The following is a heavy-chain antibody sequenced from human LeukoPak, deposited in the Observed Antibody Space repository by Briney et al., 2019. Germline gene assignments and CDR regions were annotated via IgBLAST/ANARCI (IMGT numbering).Heavy chain of an antibody. V-gene: IGHV3-7*05. Sequence: PGGSLRLSCAAPEFXFTSYWISWVRQAPGKGLEWLANINHDGSEIYYVDSVKGRFTISRDNAKNSLFLQMNSLRVEDTAVYYCARARNFDDWGQGTLVTVSS. CDR2: INHDGSEI. J-gene: IGHJ4*02. CDR1: EFXFTSYW. CDR3: ARARNFDD.